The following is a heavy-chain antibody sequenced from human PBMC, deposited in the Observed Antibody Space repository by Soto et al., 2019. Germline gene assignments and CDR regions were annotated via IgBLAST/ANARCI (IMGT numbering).Heavy chain of an antibody. Sequence: EVQLLESGGGLVQPGGSLRLSCAASGCPFSTYDMSWVRQAPGKGLEWVSVISGSDQSTYYADSLNGRFTISRDNSKNTLYLQMASLRVEDTAVYHCVKGGWLDEWGQGTLVTVSS. J-gene: IGHJ4*02. CDR3: VKGGWLDE. D-gene: IGHD5-12*01. CDR1: GCPFSTYD. CDR2: ISGSDQST. V-gene: IGHV3-23*01.